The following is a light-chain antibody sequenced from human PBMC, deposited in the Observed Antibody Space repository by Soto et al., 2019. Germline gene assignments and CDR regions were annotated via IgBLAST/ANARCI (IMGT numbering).Light chain of an antibody. Sequence: DIQMTQSPSSLSASVGDRVTITCRASQGISTYLNCYQQKPGKAPKLLIYAASSLQSGVPSRFNGSGSETDFTLTISSLQPEDFATYSCQQSYSTTWTFGQGTKVEIK. V-gene: IGKV1-39*01. CDR1: QGISTY. J-gene: IGKJ1*01. CDR2: AAS. CDR3: QQSYSTTWT.